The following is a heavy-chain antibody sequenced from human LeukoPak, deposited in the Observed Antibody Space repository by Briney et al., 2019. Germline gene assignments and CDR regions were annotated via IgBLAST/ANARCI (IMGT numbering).Heavy chain of an antibody. J-gene: IGHJ4*02. V-gene: IGHV1-18*01. D-gene: IGHD3-16*01. CDR3: ARDRSDSYDYVLLDN. CDR2: ISAYNGNT. CDR1: GYTFTSYG. Sequence: ASVKVSCKASGYTFTSYGISWVRQAPGQGLEWMGWISAYNGNTNYAQKLQGRVTMTTDTSTNTAYMELRSLRSDDTAVFYCARDRSDSYDYVLLDNWGQGTLVTVSS.